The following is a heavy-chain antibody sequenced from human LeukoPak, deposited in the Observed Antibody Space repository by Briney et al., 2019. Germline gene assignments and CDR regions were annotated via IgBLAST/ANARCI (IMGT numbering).Heavy chain of an antibody. CDR2: IIPIFGTA. V-gene: IGHV1-69*05. Sequence: GASVKVSCKASRGTFSSYAISWVRQAPGQGLEWMGGIIPIFGTANYAQKFQGRVTITTDESTSTAYMELSSLRSEDTAVYYCARAYLGYCSSTSCYLDYFDYWGQGTLVTVSS. J-gene: IGHJ4*02. D-gene: IGHD2-2*01. CDR1: RGTFSSYA. CDR3: ARAYLGYCSSTSCYLDYFDY.